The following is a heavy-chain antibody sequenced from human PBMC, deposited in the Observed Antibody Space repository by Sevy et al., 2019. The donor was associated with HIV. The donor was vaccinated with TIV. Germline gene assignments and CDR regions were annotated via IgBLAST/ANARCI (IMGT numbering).Heavy chain of an antibody. D-gene: IGHD2-15*01. CDR3: ARDQGCSGGSCFLKSYYYYGMDV. J-gene: IGHJ6*02. CDR2: ISSSSSTI. V-gene: IGHV3-48*02. Sequence: GGSLRLSCAASGFTFSSYSMNWVRQAPGKGLEWVSYISSSSSTIYYADSVKGRFTISRDNAKNSLYRQMNSLRDEDTAVYYCARDQGCSGGSCFLKSYYYYGMDVWGQGTTVTVSS. CDR1: GFTFSSYS.